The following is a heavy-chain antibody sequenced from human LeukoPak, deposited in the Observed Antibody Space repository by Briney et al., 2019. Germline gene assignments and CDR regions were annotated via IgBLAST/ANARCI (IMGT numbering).Heavy chain of an antibody. D-gene: IGHD2/OR15-2a*01. V-gene: IGHV3-7*05. Sequence: GGSLTLSCAASGFTFSSYWMSWVRQAPGKGLEWVANIKEDGSEKNDVDSVKGRFTIYRDNAKNSLYLQMNSLRAEDTAVYYCARGGGRHVEYWGQGNLVTVSS. CDR1: GFTFSSYW. CDR3: ARGGGRHVEY. CDR2: IKEDGSEK. J-gene: IGHJ4*02.